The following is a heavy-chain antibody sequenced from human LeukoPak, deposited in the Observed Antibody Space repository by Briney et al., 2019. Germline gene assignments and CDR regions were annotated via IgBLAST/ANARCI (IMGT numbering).Heavy chain of an antibody. J-gene: IGHJ6*02. Sequence: TGRSLRLSCAASGFTFSSYAMHWVRQAPGKGLEWVAVISYDGSNKYYADSVKGRFTISRDNSKNTLYLQMNSLRAEDTAVYYCARDGYFDHTYLSYGMDVWGQGTTVTVSS. D-gene: IGHD3-9*01. CDR2: ISYDGSNK. CDR1: GFTFSSYA. V-gene: IGHV3-30*04. CDR3: ARDGYFDHTYLSYGMDV.